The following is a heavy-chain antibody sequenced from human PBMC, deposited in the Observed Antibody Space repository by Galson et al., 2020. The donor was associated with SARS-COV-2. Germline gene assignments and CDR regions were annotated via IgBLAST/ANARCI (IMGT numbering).Heavy chain of an antibody. CDR2: IYYSGST. CDR3: ARVIRDRYYDSSGYYFTEDYFDY. V-gene: IGHV4-31*03. D-gene: IGHD3-22*01. CDR1: GGSISSGGYY. J-gene: IGHJ4*02. Sequence: SETLFLTCTVSGGSISSGGYYWSWIRQHPGKGLEWIGYIYYSGSTYYNPSLKSRVTISVDTSKNQFSLKLSSVTAADTAVYYCARVIRDRYYDSSGYYFTEDYFDYWGQGTLVTVSS.